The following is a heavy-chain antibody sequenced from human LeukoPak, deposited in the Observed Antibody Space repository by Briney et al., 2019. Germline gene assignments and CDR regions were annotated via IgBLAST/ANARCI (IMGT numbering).Heavy chain of an antibody. J-gene: IGHJ4*02. Sequence: GGSLRLSCAASGFTFSSYAMSWVRQAPGKGLEWVSAVSASGGNTYYADSVKGRFTISRDNSKNTLYLQVNSLRAEDTALYYCARVRPNDFWSGYYVAIDYWGQGTLVTVSS. CDR1: GFTFSSYA. V-gene: IGHV3-23*01. CDR2: VSASGGNT. CDR3: ARVRPNDFWSGYYVAIDY. D-gene: IGHD3-3*01.